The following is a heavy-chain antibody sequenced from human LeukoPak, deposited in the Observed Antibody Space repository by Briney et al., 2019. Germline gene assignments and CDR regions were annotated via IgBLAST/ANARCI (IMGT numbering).Heavy chain of an antibody. CDR2: IDPNSGGA. CDR3: ARDRHNSTWYGGNFDY. Sequence: ASVTVSCKASGYTLTGYYMHWVRQAPGQGLEWMGWIDPNSGGANYAQKFQGRVTMTRDTSISTAYLELSRLTSDDTAVFYCARDRHNSTWYGGNFDYWGQGTLVTVSS. J-gene: IGHJ4*02. CDR1: GYTLTGYY. V-gene: IGHV1-2*02. D-gene: IGHD6-13*01.